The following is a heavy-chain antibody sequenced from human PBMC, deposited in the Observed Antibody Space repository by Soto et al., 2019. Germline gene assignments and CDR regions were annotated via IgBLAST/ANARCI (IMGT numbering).Heavy chain of an antibody. Sequence: GASVKVSCKASGYTFTSYGISWVRQAPGQGLEWMGWINPNSGGTNYSQKFQGRVTITRDTSASTAYMELSSLRSEDTAVYYCARGGYCSGGSCYPGADYYYYGMDVWGQGTTVTVSS. CDR3: ARGGYCSGGSCYPGADYYYYGMDV. V-gene: IGHV1-18*01. CDR2: INPNSGGT. D-gene: IGHD2-15*01. CDR1: GYTFTSYG. J-gene: IGHJ6*02.